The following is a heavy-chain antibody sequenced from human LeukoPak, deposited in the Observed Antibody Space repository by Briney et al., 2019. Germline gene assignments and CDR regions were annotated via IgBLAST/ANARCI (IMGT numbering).Heavy chain of an antibody. CDR3: ARVGVTTVTPSDAFDI. J-gene: IGHJ3*02. D-gene: IGHD4-17*01. Sequence: SETLSLTCAVYGGSFSGYSWSWIRQPPGKGLEWIGEINHSGSTNYNPPLKSRVTISVDTSKNQFSLKLSSVTAADTAVYYCARVGVTTVTPSDAFDIWGQGTMVTVSS. CDR1: GGSFSGYS. V-gene: IGHV4-34*01. CDR2: INHSGST.